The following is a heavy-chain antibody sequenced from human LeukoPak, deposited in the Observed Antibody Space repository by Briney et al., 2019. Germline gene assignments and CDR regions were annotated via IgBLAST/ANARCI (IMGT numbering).Heavy chain of an antibody. V-gene: IGHV5-51*01. Sequence: GASLKISGEGSGYIFTSYWIGWVRQLRGKGLEWMGIIYPGDSDTRDSPSFQGQVTISADKSISTSYLQWSSLKASDTAMYYCASLFEREYYYDSSGYDRSYFDYWGQGTLVTVSS. CDR3: ASLFEREYYYDSSGYDRSYFDY. CDR1: GYIFTSYW. D-gene: IGHD3-22*01. CDR2: IYPGDSDT. J-gene: IGHJ4*02.